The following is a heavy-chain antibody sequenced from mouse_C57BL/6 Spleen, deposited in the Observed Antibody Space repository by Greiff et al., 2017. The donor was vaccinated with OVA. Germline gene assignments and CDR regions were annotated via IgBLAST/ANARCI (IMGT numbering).Heavy chain of an antibody. D-gene: IGHD1-1*01. Sequence: QVQLQQPGAELVMPGASVKLSCKASGYTFTSYWMHWVKQRPGQGLEWIGEIDPSDSYTNYNQKFKGKSTLTVDKSSSTAYMQLSSLTSEDSAVYYCARSGYGSSYEDYRGKGTTLTVSS. CDR3: ARSGYGSSYEDY. CDR2: IDPSDSYT. J-gene: IGHJ2*01. V-gene: IGHV1-69*01. CDR1: GYTFTSYW.